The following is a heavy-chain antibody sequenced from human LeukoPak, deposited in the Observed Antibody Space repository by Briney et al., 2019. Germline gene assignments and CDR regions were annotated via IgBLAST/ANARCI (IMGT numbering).Heavy chain of an antibody. CDR2: ISPGGSP. Sequence: QPGASLRLSCAASGFTSSSNAMGWVRQAPGKGLEWVSAISPGGSPYYADSVKGRFTISRDNSKNTLYLQMNSLRAEDTAVYYCVKRELYIVATTWGQGTLVTVSS. D-gene: IGHD5-12*01. CDR1: GFTSSSNA. CDR3: VKRELYIVATT. V-gene: IGHV3-23*01. J-gene: IGHJ5*02.